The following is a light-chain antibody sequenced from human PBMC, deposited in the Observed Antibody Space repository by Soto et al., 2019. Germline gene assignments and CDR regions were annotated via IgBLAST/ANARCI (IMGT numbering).Light chain of an antibody. CDR1: QSISSW. J-gene: IGKJ1*01. Sequence: DIQMTQSPSTLSASVGDRVTITCRASQSISSWLAWYQQKPGKAPKLLIYDASSLESGVPSRFSGSGSGTEFTRTISSLQPDDFATYYCQQYNSHRTFGQGTKVEIK. CDR2: DAS. V-gene: IGKV1-5*01. CDR3: QQYNSHRT.